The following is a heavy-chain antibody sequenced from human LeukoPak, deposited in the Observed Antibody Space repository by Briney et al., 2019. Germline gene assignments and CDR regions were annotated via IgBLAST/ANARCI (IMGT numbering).Heavy chain of an antibody. CDR1: GYTFTGYY. CDR2: INPNSGGT. J-gene: IGHJ4*02. V-gene: IGHV1-2*02. D-gene: IGHD2-15*01. Sequence: GASVKVSCKTSGYTFTGYYIHWVRQAPGQGLEWMGWINPNSGGTNYPQNFQGRVTMTRDTSISTAYMELSRLRSDDTAVYYCAIVSPVVAASTGLDYWGQGTLVTVSS. CDR3: AIVSPVVAASTGLDY.